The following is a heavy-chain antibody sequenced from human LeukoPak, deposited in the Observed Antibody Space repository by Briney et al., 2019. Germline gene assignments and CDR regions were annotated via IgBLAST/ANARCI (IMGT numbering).Heavy chain of an antibody. V-gene: IGHV4-34*01. CDR1: GGSFSGYY. Sequence: SETLSLTCAVYGGSFSGYYWSWIRQPPGKGLEWIGEINHSGSTNYNPSLKGRVTISVDTSKNQFSLKLSSVTAADTAVYYCARGLRIAAAGTLGYWGQGTLVTVSS. CDR3: ARGLRIAAAGTLGY. J-gene: IGHJ4*02. CDR2: INHSGST. D-gene: IGHD6-13*01.